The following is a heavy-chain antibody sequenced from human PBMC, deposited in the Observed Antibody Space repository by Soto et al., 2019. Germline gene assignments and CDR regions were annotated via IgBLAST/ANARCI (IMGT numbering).Heavy chain of an antibody. CDR1: GFTVSNNY. V-gene: IGHV3-66*01. D-gene: IGHD1-1*01. CDR3: ARDGTYNWV. CDR2: IYSGGAT. Sequence: EVQLVESGGGLVQPGGSLRLSCAASGFTVSNNYMRWVRQAPGKELEWVSLIYSGGATYYADSVKGRFTISRDNSKNTLYLQMNSLRAEDTAVYYCARDGTYNWVGGQGILVTVSS. J-gene: IGHJ4*02.